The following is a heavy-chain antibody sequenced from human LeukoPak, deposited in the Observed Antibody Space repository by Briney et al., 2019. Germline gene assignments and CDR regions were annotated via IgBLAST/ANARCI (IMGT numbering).Heavy chain of an antibody. V-gene: IGHV4-39*01. D-gene: IGHD3-9*01. CDR2: IYYSGTT. Sequence: SETLSLTCTVSGDSISGSSYYWGWIRQPPGKGLEWIGNIYYSGTTYYNPSLKSRVAISVDTSKNQFSLKLSSVTAADTALYYCARWGRYFDWGQGTLVTVSS. CDR1: GDSISGSSYY. J-gene: IGHJ4*02. CDR3: ARWGRYFD.